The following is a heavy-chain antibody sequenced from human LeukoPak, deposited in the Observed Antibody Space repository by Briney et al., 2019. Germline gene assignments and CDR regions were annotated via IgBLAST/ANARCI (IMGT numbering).Heavy chain of an antibody. J-gene: IGHJ4*02. V-gene: IGHV3-7*01. CDR3: AKNKGWELPAELDS. D-gene: IGHD2-15*01. Sequence: GGSLRLSCAAYGFTFKNSWMSWVRQAPGKGREWVANINQDGDEKYYVDSVKGRFTISRDDAQTSVYLQLSSLRPEDTAVYYCAKNKGWELPAELDSWGQGALVIVSS. CDR1: GFTFKNSW. CDR2: INQDGDEK.